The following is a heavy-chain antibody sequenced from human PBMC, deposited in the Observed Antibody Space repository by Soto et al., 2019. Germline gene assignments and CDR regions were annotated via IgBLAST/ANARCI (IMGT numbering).Heavy chain of an antibody. CDR1: GGTFSTYT. Sequence: ASVKVSCKASGGTFSTYTFSWVRQAPGQGLEWMGRIIPIFGTPYYAQKFQGRVTITADKSTSTVYMELSSLRPDDTAVYFCARGLECRGYCLDKPTWFAPWGQGTLDTVS. V-gene: IGHV1-69*06. CDR2: IIPIFGTP. J-gene: IGHJ5*02. D-gene: IGHD2-15*01. CDR3: ARGLECRGYCLDKPTWFAP.